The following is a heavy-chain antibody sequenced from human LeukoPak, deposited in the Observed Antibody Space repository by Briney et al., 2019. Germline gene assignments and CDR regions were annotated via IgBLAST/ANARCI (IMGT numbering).Heavy chain of an antibody. CDR3: ATWGVVAATVIFDY. J-gene: IGHJ4*02. CDR2: VDPEDGET. CDR1: GYTFTDYY. Sequence: ASVKVSCKVSGYTFTDYYMHWVQQAPGKGLEWMGLVDPEDGETMYAEKFQGRVTITAYTSTDTAYMELSSLRSEDTAVYYCATWGVVAATVIFDYWGQGTLVTVSS. V-gene: IGHV1-69-2*01. D-gene: IGHD2-15*01.